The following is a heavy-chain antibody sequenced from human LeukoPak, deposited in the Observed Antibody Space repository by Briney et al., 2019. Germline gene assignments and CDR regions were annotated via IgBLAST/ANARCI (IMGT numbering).Heavy chain of an antibody. V-gene: IGHV4-31*03. CDR1: GGSISSGGYY. CDR2: IYYSGST. D-gene: IGHD4-17*01. Sequence: PSETLSLTCTVSGGSISSGGYYWSWIRQHPGKGLEWIEYIYYSGSTYYNPSLKSRVTISVDTSKNQFSLKLSSVTAADTAVYYCARARPNDYGDGTLIDYWGQGTLVTVSS. J-gene: IGHJ4*02. CDR3: ARARPNDYGDGTLIDY.